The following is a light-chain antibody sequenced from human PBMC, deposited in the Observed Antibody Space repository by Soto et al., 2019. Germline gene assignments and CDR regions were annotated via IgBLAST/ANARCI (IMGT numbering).Light chain of an antibody. Sequence: QSVLTQPASVSGSPGQSITISCTGTSSDVGSYNLVSWYQQHPDKAPQLIIFEATQRPSGVSSRFSGSKSGNTASLTISGLQAEDEADYYCCSYAVSSTLYFFGSGTKVTVL. CDR2: EAT. CDR1: SSDVGSYNL. J-gene: IGLJ1*01. CDR3: CSYAVSSTLYF. V-gene: IGLV2-23*01.